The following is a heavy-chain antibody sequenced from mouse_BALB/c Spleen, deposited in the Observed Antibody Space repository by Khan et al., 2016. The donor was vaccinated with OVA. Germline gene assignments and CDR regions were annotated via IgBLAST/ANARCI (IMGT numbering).Heavy chain of an antibody. J-gene: IGHJ4*01. CDR2: INTYTGEP. CDR1: GYTFTNYG. V-gene: IGHV9-3-1*01. CDR3: ARPPYFSYTLAH. Sequence: QIQLVQSGPELKKPGETVKISCKASGYTFTNYGMNWVKQSPGKALKWMGWINTYTGEPTYADDFKGRFAFSLETSASTAYLQINNLKNEDTATYFWARPPYFSYTLAHWGQGTSVTVSS. D-gene: IGHD2-10*01.